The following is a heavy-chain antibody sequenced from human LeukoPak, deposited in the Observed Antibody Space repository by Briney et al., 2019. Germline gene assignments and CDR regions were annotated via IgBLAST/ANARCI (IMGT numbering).Heavy chain of an antibody. CDR3: AKDMGRYYDSSGYYALDY. Sequence: GGSLRLSCAASGFTFDDYAMHWVRQAPGKGLEWVSGISWNSGSIGYADSVKGRFTISRDNAKNSLYLQTNSLRAEDTALYYCAKDMGRYYDSSGYYALDYWGQGTLVTVSS. V-gene: IGHV3-9*01. CDR1: GFTFDDYA. D-gene: IGHD3-22*01. CDR2: ISWNSGSI. J-gene: IGHJ4*02.